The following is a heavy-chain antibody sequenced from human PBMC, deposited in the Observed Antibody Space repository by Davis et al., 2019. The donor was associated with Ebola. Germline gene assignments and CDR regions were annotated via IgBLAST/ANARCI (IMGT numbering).Heavy chain of an antibody. D-gene: IGHD3-10*01. CDR2: ISGSGGST. V-gene: IGHV3-23*01. CDR1: GFTFSSYA. Sequence: GESLKISCAASGFTFSSYAMSWVRQAPGKGLEWVSAISGSGGSTYYADSVKGRFTISRDNAKNSLYLQMNSLRDEDTAVYYCARGYYGSGSYYNRFDYWGQGTLVTVSS. CDR3: ARGYYGSGSYYNRFDY. J-gene: IGHJ4*02.